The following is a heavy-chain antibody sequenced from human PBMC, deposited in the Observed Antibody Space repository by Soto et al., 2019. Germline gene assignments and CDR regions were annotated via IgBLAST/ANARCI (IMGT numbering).Heavy chain of an antibody. J-gene: IGHJ5*02. V-gene: IGHV1-18*01. CDR2: ISAYNGNT. CDR1: GYTFTSYG. D-gene: IGHD4-17*01. Sequence: RXSVKVSCEASGYTFTSYGISWVRQAPGQGLEWMGWISAYNGNTNYAQKLQGRVTMTTDTSTSTAYMELRSLRSDDTAVYYCARENGNYNWFDPWGQGTLVTVSS. CDR3: ARENGNYNWFDP.